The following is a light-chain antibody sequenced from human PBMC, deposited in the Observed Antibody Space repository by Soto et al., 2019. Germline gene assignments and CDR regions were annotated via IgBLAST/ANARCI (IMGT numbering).Light chain of an antibody. Sequence: QSALTQPASVSGSPGQSITISCTGTSSDVGGYNYVSWYQQHPGKAPKFLIYEVTNRPSGVSNRFSGSKSGNTASLNISGLQAEDEAEYYCSSYTTSSTVVFGGGTKLTVL. V-gene: IGLV2-14*01. CDR2: EVT. CDR1: SSDVGGYNY. J-gene: IGLJ2*01. CDR3: SSYTTSSTVV.